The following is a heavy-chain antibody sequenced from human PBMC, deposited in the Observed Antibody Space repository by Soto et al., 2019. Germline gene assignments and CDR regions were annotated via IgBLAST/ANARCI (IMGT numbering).Heavy chain of an antibody. CDR3: ARDLWFGDGGLTGMDV. V-gene: IGHV3-7*01. CDR2: IKQDGSEK. D-gene: IGHD3-10*01. J-gene: IGHJ6*02. Sequence: PGGSLRLSCAASGFTFSSYWMSWVRQAPGNGLEWVANIKQDGSEKYYVDSVKGRFTISRDNAKNSLYLQMNSLRAEDTAVYYCARDLWFGDGGLTGMDVWGQGTTVTVSS. CDR1: GFTFSSYW.